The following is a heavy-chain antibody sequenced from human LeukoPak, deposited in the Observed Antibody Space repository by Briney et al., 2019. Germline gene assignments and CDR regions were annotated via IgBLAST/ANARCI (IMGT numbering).Heavy chain of an antibody. J-gene: IGHJ4*02. CDR2: IIPIFGTA. V-gene: IGHV1-69*13. CDR3: AGGVDYGDYVQRVFDY. CDR1: GGTFISYA. D-gene: IGHD4-17*01. Sequence: SVKVSCKASGGTFISYAISWVRQAPGQGLEWMGGIIPIFGTANYAQKFQGRVTITADESTSTAYMELSSLRSEDTAVYYCAGGVDYGDYVQRVFDYWGQGTLVTVSS.